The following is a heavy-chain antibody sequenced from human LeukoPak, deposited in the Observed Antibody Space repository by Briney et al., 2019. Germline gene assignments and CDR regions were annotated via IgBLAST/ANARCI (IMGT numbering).Heavy chain of an antibody. CDR3: ARAGYSSSWYDSPYYFDY. V-gene: IGHV4-4*07. CDR2: IYTSGST. CDR1: GGSISSYY. D-gene: IGHD6-13*01. Sequence: PSETLSLTCTVSGGSISSYYWSWIRQPAGKGLEWIGRIYTSGSTNHNPSLKSRVTMSVDTSKNQFSLKLSSVTAADTAVYYCARAGYSSSWYDSPYYFDYWGQGTLVTVSS. J-gene: IGHJ4*02.